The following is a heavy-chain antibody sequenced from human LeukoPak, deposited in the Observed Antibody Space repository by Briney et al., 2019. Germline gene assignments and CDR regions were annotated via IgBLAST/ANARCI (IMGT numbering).Heavy chain of an antibody. Sequence: ASVKVSCKASGYTFTSYGISWVRQAPGQGLEWMGWISAYNGNTNYAQKLQGRVTMTTDTSTSTAYMELRSLRSDDTAVYYCARHLYYDFWSGYGNNWFDPWGQGTLVTVSS. CDR1: GYTFTSYG. V-gene: IGHV1-18*01. D-gene: IGHD3-3*01. CDR3: ARHLYYDFWSGYGNNWFDP. CDR2: ISAYNGNT. J-gene: IGHJ5*02.